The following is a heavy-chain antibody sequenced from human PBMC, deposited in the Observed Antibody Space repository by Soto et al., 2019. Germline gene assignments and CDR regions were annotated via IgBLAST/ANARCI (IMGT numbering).Heavy chain of an antibody. CDR2: IWYDGSNK. CDR3: ARDLNYDSSGYYDYYYYGMDV. J-gene: IGHJ6*02. CDR1: GFTFSSYG. D-gene: IGHD3-22*01. Sequence: PGGSLRLSCAASGFTFSSYGMHWVRQAPGKGLEWVAVIWYDGSNKYYADSVKGRFTISRDNSKNTLYLQMNSLRAEDTAVYYCARDLNYDSSGYYDYYYYGMDVWGQGTTVTV. V-gene: IGHV3-33*01.